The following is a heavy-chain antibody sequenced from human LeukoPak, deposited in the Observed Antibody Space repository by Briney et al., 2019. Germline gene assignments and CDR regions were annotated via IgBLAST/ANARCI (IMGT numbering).Heavy chain of an antibody. J-gene: IGHJ3*02. Sequence: PSETLSLTCSVSGGSISSYYWTWIRQPPGKGLEWIGYIYYSGSTYYNPSLKSRVTISVDTSKNQFSLKLSSVTAADTAVYYCAREPYCSSTSCYAFDIWGQGTMVTVSS. CDR1: GGSISSYY. D-gene: IGHD2-2*01. CDR2: IYYSGST. V-gene: IGHV4-59*12. CDR3: AREPYCSSTSCYAFDI.